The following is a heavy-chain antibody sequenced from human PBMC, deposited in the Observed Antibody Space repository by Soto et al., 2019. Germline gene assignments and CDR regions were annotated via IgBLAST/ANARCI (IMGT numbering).Heavy chain of an antibody. V-gene: IGHV3-30*03. CDR2: ISYDGSNK. CDR1: GFTFSSYG. Sequence: PGGSLRLSCAASGFTFSSYGMHWVRQAPGKGPERVSLISYDGSNKYYADSVKGRFTISRDNAKNTLYLQMNSRRVEDTAVYYCARELGPKQFGIFLLFDYWGQGTLVTVSS. D-gene: IGHD6-6*01. CDR3: ARELGPKQFGIFLLFDY. J-gene: IGHJ4*02.